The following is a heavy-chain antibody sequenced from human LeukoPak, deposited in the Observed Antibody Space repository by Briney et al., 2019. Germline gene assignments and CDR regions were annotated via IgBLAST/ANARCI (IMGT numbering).Heavy chain of an antibody. CDR1: GFTFSSIW. D-gene: IGHD3-22*01. J-gene: IGHJ6*03. Sequence: GGSLRLSCAASGFTFSSIWMSWVRQAPGKGLEWVANINQDGREKYYVDSVKGRFTISRDNAKNSLYLQMNSLRAEDTAVYYCARDQGYYDSSGYRPYYYYYMDVWGKWTTVTVSS. CDR2: INQDGREK. CDR3: ARDQGYYDSSGYRPYYYYYMDV. V-gene: IGHV3-7*01.